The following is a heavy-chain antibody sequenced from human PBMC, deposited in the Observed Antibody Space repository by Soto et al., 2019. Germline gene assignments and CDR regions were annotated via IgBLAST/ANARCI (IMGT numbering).Heavy chain of an antibody. CDR3: ARGSGYYGSGSYYNVIDY. CDR2: IWNDGSNE. V-gene: IGHV3-33*01. Sequence: GGSLRLSCAASGFSFSDYAMHWVRQAPGKGLEWVAVIWNDGSNEYYADSVKGRFIISRDNSKNTLYLLMNSLRAEDTAVFYCARGSGYYGSGSYYNVIDYRGQGTPVTVSS. CDR1: GFSFSDYA. D-gene: IGHD3-10*01. J-gene: IGHJ4*02.